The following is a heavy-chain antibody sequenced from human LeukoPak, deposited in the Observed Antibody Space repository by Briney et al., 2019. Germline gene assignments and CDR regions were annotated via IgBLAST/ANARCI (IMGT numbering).Heavy chain of an antibody. CDR3: AKSPGEHYDSSGYYPN. Sequence: GGSLRLSCAASGFTFSSYRMHGVRQAPGKGREWVAVIWYDGSNKYYADSVWGRFTISRDNSRNKLYLPINNLIAGDTAVYYCAKSPGEHYDSSGYYPNWGQGTLVTVSS. CDR1: GFTFSSYR. V-gene: IGHV3-33*06. D-gene: IGHD3-22*01. CDR2: IWYDGSNK. J-gene: IGHJ4*02.